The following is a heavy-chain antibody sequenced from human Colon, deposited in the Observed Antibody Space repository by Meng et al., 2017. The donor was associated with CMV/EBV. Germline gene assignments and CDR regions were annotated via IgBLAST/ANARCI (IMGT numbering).Heavy chain of an antibody. J-gene: IGHJ5*02. CDR1: GGSFSGYY. CDR3: ARGRLPTDP. CDR2: INHSGST. V-gene: IGHV4-34*01. D-gene: IGHD4-11*01. Sequence: QVQLQQWGAGLLKPSETLSLTGAVYGGSFSGYYWSWIRQPPGKGLEWIGEINHSGSTNYNPSLKSRVTISVDTSKNQFSLKLSSVTAADTAVYYCARGRLPTDPWGQGTLVTVSS.